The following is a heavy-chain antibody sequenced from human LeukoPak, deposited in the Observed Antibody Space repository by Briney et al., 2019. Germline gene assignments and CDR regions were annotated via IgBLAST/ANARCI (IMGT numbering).Heavy chain of an antibody. CDR1: GFTFSSYW. Sequence: GGSLRLSCAASGFTFSSYWMHWVRQAPGKGLVWVSRINSDGSRTTYADSVKGRFTISRDNAKNTLYLQMNSLRAEDTAVYYCAELGITMIGGVWGKGTTVTISS. D-gene: IGHD3-10*02. CDR3: AELGITMIGGV. V-gene: IGHV3-74*01. CDR2: INSDGSRT. J-gene: IGHJ6*04.